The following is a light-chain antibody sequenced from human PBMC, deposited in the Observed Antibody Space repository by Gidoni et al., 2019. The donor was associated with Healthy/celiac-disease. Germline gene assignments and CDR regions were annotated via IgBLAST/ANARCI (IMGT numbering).Light chain of an antibody. CDR2: DAS. J-gene: IGKJ4*01. V-gene: IGKV3-11*01. CDR3: QQRSNWPPRLT. CDR1: QSVSSY. Sequence: EMVLTQSPATLSLSPGERATLPCRASQSVSSYLAWYQQKPGQAPRLLIYDASTRATDIPARFSGSGSGTDFTLTISILEPEDFAVYYCQQRSNWPPRLTFGGGTKVEIK.